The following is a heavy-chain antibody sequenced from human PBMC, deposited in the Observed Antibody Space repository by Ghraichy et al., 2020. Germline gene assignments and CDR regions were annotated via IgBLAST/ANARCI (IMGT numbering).Heavy chain of an antibody. V-gene: IGHV4-4*08. CDR3: ARRSPPNVLFYGEYWGPFDP. D-gene: IGHD4-17*01. Sequence: SQTLSLTCIVSGGSISTYFWNWIRQAPGGRLEWLGYIYSNGDTAYNPSLKNRVRLSRDTSKNQVSLKLRSVTAADTAIYYCARRSPPNVLFYGEYWGPFDPWGPGILVTVSS. CDR1: GGSISTYF. CDR2: IYSNGDT. J-gene: IGHJ5*02.